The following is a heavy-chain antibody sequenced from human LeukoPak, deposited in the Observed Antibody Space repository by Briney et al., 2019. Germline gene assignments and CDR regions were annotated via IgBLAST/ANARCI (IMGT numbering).Heavy chain of an antibody. D-gene: IGHD5-24*01. CDR2: ISYDGSNK. Sequence: GGSLRLSCAASGFTFSSFGMHWVRQAPGKGLEWVAVISYDGSNKYYADSVKGRFTISRDNSNNTLCLQMNSLRAEDTAVYYCAKDISTSSDGYNDYWGQGTLVTVSS. V-gene: IGHV3-30*18. J-gene: IGHJ4*02. CDR3: AKDISTSSDGYNDY. CDR1: GFTFSSFG.